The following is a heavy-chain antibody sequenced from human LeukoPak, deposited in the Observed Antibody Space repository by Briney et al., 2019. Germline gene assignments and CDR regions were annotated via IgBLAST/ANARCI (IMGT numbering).Heavy chain of an antibody. CDR1: GFTFSSYE. CDR3: ARLPGGVVMNAGLY. CDR2: ISSSGGTI. J-gene: IGHJ4*02. V-gene: IGHV3-48*03. Sequence: PGGSLRLSCAASGFTFSSYEMNWVRQAPGKGLEWVSDISSSGGTIYYADSVKGRVTISRDNAKNSLYLQMDSLRAEDTAMYYCARLPGGVVMNAGLYWGQGTLVTVSS. D-gene: IGHD2-21*01.